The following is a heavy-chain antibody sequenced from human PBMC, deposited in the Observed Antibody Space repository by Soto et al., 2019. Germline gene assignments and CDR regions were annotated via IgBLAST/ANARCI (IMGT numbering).Heavy chain of an antibody. D-gene: IGHD3-22*01. CDR1: GGSFSNDY. CDR3: ARDRYFYDSRGYYRTLDS. Sequence: QVQLQESGPGLVKPSETLSLSCFISGGSFSNDYWTWIRQSPGKGLGWIGYIFHSGITDYNPSVKSRVTISIDKSRNLFSLNLTSVTAADTAVYYCARDRYFYDSRGYYRTLDSWGQGTLVTVSS. J-gene: IGHJ5*01. CDR2: IFHSGIT. V-gene: IGHV4-59*01.